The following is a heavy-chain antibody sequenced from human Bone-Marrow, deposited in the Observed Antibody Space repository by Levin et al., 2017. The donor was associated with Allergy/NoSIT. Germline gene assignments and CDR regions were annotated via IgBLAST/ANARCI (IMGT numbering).Heavy chain of an antibody. V-gene: IGHV3-20*04. D-gene: IGHD3-10*01. J-gene: IGHJ6*03. CDR1: GFNFEDYT. CDR2: INWNGASI. Sequence: GGSLRLSCGASGFNFEDYTLSWVRQAPGKGLEWVSGINWNGASIAYADSVKGRFTVSRDNAKNSLYLHMNSLGDEDTAFYYCARGGLWFGDFSTYYMDVWGKGTTVTVSS. CDR3: ARGGLWFGDFSTYYMDV.